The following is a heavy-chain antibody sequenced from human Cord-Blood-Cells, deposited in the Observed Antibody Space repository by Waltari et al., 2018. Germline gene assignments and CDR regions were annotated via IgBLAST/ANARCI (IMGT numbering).Heavy chain of an antibody. J-gene: IGHJ6*03. CDR3: ARDLRSSYYYYYYMDV. CDR2: IYSGGST. Sequence: APGKGLEWVSVIYSGGSTYYADSVKGRFTISRDNSKNTLYLQMNSLRAEDTAVYYCARDLRSSYYYYYYMDVWGKGTTVTVSS. V-gene: IGHV3-53*01.